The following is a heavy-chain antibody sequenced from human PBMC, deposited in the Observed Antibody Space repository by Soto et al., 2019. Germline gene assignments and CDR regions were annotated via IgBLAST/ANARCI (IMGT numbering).Heavy chain of an antibody. D-gene: IGHD3-22*01. Sequence: EVQLVESGGGLVRPGGSLRLSCAASGFTFTTAWMNWVRQVPGKGLEWVGRIKSNAAGGTTDSGAPMKGRFTISRSDSKNTVDLQMNSLRTDDAAVYYWAVSGYQYELYWGQGALVTVSS. CDR3: AVSGYQYELY. CDR1: GFTFTTAW. J-gene: IGHJ4*02. CDR2: IKSNAAGGTT. V-gene: IGHV3-15*05.